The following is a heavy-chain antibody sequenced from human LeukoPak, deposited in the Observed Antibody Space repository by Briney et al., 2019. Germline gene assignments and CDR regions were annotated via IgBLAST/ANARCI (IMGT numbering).Heavy chain of an antibody. D-gene: IGHD3-10*01. V-gene: IGHV3-23*01. CDR1: GFTFSSYA. CDR2: ISGSGGST. J-gene: IGHJ4*02. CDR3: ATVRGVALYYFDY. Sequence: PGGSLRLSCAASGFTFSSYAMSWVRQAPGKGLEWVSAISGSGGSTYYADSVKGRFTISRDKSKNTLYLQMNSLRAEDTAVYYCATVRGVALYYFDYWGQGTLVTVSS.